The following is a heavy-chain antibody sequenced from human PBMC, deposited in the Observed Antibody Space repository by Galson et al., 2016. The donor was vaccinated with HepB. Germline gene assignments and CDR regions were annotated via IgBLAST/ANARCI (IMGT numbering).Heavy chain of an antibody. D-gene: IGHD1-26*01. Sequence: SLRLSCAASGFTFSNYEMNWVRQAPGKGLEWVSYINGAGNTMYYSDSVKGRVTVSRHDSENTVYLQMNSLRVDDTAVYYCARLPWDSYQWYFDLWGRGTPVTVS. CDR2: INGAGNTM. CDR1: GFTFSNYE. CDR3: ARLPWDSYQWYFDL. V-gene: IGHV3-48*03. J-gene: IGHJ2*01.